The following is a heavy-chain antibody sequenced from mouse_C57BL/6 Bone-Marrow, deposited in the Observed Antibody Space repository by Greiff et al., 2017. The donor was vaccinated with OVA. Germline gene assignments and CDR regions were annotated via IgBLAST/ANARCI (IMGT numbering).Heavy chain of an antibody. CDR2: IYPGDGDT. D-gene: IGHD2-3*01. V-gene: IGHV1-82*01. J-gene: IGHJ2*01. CDR1: GYAFSSSW. Sequence: QVQLKESGPELVKPGASVKISCKASGYAFSSSWMNWVKQRPGTGLEWIGRIYPGDGDTNYNGKFKGKGTLTADKSSSTAYMQLSSLTSEDSAVYFCARHEDGYYASYFDYWGQGTTLTVSS. CDR3: ARHEDGYYASYFDY.